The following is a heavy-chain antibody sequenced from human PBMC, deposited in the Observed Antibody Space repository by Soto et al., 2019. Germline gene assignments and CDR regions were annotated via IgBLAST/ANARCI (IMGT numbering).Heavy chain of an antibody. Sequence: SETLSLTCTVSGGSISSYYWSWIRQPPGKGLEWIGYIYYSGSTNYNPSLKSRVTISVDTSKNQFSLKQISVTAADTAVYYCAREGDICSGHEDWFDPWGQGTLVTVSS. CDR1: GGSISSYY. CDR3: AREGDICSGHEDWFDP. J-gene: IGHJ5*02. V-gene: IGHV4-59*01. D-gene: IGHD5-12*01. CDR2: IYYSGST.